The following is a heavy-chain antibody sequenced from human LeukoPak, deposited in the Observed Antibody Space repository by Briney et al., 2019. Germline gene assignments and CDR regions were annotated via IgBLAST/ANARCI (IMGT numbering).Heavy chain of an antibody. Sequence: PSETLSLTCTVSGGSISSSSYYWGWIRQPPGKGLEWIGSIYYSGSTNYNPSLKSRVTMSVDTSKNQFSLKLSSVTAADTAVYYCARDGGVLLWFGEGYFDYWGQGTLVTVSS. CDR2: IYYSGST. D-gene: IGHD3-10*01. V-gene: IGHV4-39*07. CDR3: ARDGGVLLWFGEGYFDY. CDR1: GGSISSSSYY. J-gene: IGHJ4*02.